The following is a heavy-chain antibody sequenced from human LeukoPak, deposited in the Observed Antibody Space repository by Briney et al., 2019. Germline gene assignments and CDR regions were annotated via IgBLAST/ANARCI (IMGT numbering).Heavy chain of an antibody. V-gene: IGHV1-18*01. CDR2: ISAYNGNT. Sequence: ASVKVSCKASGYTFTSYGISWVRQAPGQGLEWMGWISAYNGNTNYAQKLQGRVTMTTDTSTSTAYMELRSLRSDDTAVDYCARTEVYYDSSGPTGADAFDIWGQGTMVTVSS. CDR3: ARTEVYYDSSGPTGADAFDI. J-gene: IGHJ3*02. CDR1: GYTFTSYG. D-gene: IGHD3-22*01.